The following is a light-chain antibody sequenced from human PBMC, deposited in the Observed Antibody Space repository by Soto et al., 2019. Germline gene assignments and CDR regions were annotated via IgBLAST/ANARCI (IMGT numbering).Light chain of an antibody. CDR2: SNN. J-gene: IGLJ3*02. CDR1: ISNIGSNT. CDR3: AAWDDSLNGWV. Sequence: QSVLTQPPSASGTPGQGVTISCSGSISNIGSNTVNWYQQLPGTAPKLLIYSNNQRPSGVPDRFSGSKSGTSASLAISGLQSEYEADYYCAAWDDSLNGWVFGGGTKLTVL. V-gene: IGLV1-44*01.